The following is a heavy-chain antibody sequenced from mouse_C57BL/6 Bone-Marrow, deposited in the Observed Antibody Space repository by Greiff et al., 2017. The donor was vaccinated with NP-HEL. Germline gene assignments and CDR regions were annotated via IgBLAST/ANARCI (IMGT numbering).Heavy chain of an antibody. CDR1: GYSFTGYY. D-gene: IGHD4-1*01. J-gene: IGHJ4*01. V-gene: IGHV1-31*01. CDR2: IYPYNGVS. CDR3: ARWGKTGTRAMDY. Sequence: VHVKQSGPELVKPGASVKISCKASGYSFTGYYMHWVKQSHGNILDWIGYIYPYNGVSSYNQKFKGKATLTVDKSSSTAYMGSRSLTSEDSAVYYCARWGKTGTRAMDYWGQGTSVTVSS.